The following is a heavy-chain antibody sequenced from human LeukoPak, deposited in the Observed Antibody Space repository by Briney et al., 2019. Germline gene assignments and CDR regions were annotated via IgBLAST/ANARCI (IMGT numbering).Heavy chain of an antibody. CDR2: ISYDGSNK. V-gene: IGHV3-30-3*01. J-gene: IGHJ4*02. CDR3: AREAYGDYAFDH. CDR1: GFTISSYG. Sequence: GGSLRLSCAAAGFTISSYGMHWVRQAPGKGLEWVAVISYDGSNKYDADSVKGRFTISRDNSKNTLYLQMNSLGTEDTAVYYCAREAYGDYAFDHWGQGTLVTVSS. D-gene: IGHD4-17*01.